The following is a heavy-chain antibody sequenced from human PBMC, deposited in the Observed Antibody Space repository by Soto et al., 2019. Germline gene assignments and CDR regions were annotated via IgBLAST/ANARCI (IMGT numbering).Heavy chain of an antibody. CDR3: ARGRGYSYGLDP. J-gene: IGHJ5*02. V-gene: IGHV4-30-4*01. CDR2: ISYSGTT. Sequence: QVQLQESGPGLMKPSQTLSLTCTVSGDSISSVYNYWSWLRQPPGEGLEWIGFISYSGTTSYSPSLQSRLAISLDTSKNQFSLSLTSVTAADTAVYYCARGRGYSYGLDPWGQGTLVTVSS. CDR1: GDSISSVYNY. D-gene: IGHD5-12*01.